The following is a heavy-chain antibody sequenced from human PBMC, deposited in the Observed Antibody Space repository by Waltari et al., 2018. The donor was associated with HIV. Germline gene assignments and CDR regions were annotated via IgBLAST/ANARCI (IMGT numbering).Heavy chain of an antibody. D-gene: IGHD1-26*01. CDR3: VRDGGSYSGWYDP. CDR2: ITTKINCI. V-gene: IGHV3-21*02. Sequence: QLVEYGGGLVRPGESLRLSCAASGFILKNYALYWFRQAPGKGLCWVSCITTKINCIYYAPSVSGRFTISRDNINDLLFLEMNSLRDEDTAIYYCVRDGGSYSGWYDPWGQGTLVTVSS. CDR1: GFILKNYA. J-gene: IGHJ5*02.